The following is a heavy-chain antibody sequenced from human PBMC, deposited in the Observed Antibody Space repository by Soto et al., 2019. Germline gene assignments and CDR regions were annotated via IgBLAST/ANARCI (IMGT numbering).Heavy chain of an antibody. Sequence: QVQLVQSVAEVKKPGSSVKVSCKASGGTFSSYAISWVRQAPGQGLEWMGGIIPIFGTANYAQKFQGRVTITADESTSTAYMELSSLRSEDTAVYYCASPDTMVRGVINYYYYYGMDVWGQGTTVTVSS. CDR1: GGTFSSYA. V-gene: IGHV1-69*01. J-gene: IGHJ6*02. CDR2: IIPIFGTA. D-gene: IGHD3-10*01. CDR3: ASPDTMVRGVINYYYYYGMDV.